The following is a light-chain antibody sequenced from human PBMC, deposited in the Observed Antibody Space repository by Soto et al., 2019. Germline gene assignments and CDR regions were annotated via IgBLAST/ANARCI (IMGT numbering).Light chain of an antibody. CDR1: SSNIGNNY. CDR3: GTWDSSLSAGF. V-gene: IGLV1-51*02. J-gene: IGLJ2*01. Sequence: QSVLTQPPSVSAAPGQTVTIFCSGSSSNIGNNYVSWFQQLPGTAPKLLIYENNKRPSGIPDRFSGSKSGTSATLGITGLQAGDEADYYCGTWDSSLSAGFFGGGTKLTVL. CDR2: ENN.